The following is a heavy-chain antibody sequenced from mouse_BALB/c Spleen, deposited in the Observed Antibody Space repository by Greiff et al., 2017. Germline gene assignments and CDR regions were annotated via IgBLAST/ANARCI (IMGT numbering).Heavy chain of an antibody. CDR2: INPSNGGT. V-gene: IGHV1-53*01. CDR1: GYTFTSYY. Sequence: QVQLQQSGAELVKPGASVKLSCKASGYTFTSYYMYWVKQRPGQGLEWIGEINPSNGGTNFNEKFKSKATLTSDKSSSTAYMELSSLTSEDSAVYYCARGDGSSLYYAMDYWGQGTSVTVSS. D-gene: IGHD1-1*01. CDR3: ARGDGSSLYYAMDY. J-gene: IGHJ4*01.